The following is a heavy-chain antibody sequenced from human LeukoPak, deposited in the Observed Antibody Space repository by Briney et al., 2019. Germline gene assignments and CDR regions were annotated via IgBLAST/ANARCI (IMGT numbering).Heavy chain of an antibody. CDR1: GGSFSGYY. CDR2: INHSGST. D-gene: IGHD2-15*01. V-gene: IGHV4-34*01. Sequence: SETLSLTCAVYGGSFSGYYWSWIRQPPGKGLEWIGEINHSGSTNYNPSLKSRVTISVDTSKNQFSLKLSSVTAADTAVYYCARSGSPYSYYYYMDVWGKGTTVTISS. CDR3: ARSGSPYSYYYYMDV. J-gene: IGHJ6*03.